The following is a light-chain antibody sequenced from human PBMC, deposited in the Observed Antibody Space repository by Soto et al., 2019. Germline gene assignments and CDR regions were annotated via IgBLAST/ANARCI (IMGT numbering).Light chain of an antibody. V-gene: IGLV4-69*01. CDR3: QTWSTDIRV. CDR1: SGHNSYA. J-gene: IGLJ3*02. Sequence: QSVLTQPPPASASLGASVKLTCTLSSGHNSYAIAWHQQQPEKGPRYLMKLNSDGSHSKGDGIPDRFSGSSSGAERYLNISSLQSEDEAYYYCQTWSTDIRVFGGGTKVTVL. CDR2: LNSDGSH.